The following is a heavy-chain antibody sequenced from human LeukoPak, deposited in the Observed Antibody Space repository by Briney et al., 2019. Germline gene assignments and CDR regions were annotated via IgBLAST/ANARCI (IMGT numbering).Heavy chain of an antibody. CDR2: IYYSGST. D-gene: IGHD4-17*01. J-gene: IGHJ6*03. CDR1: GGSTSSYY. V-gene: IGHV4-59*01. CDR3: ARGARAKTTVYYYYYMDV. Sequence: PSETLSLTCTVSGGSTSSYYWSWIRQPPGKGLEWIGYIYYSGSTNYNPSLKSRVTISVDTSKNQFSLKLSSVTAADTAVYYCARGARAKTTVYYYYYMDVWGKGTTVTVSS.